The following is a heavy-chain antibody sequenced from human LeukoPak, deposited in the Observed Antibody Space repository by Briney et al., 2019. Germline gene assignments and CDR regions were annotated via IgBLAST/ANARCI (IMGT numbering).Heavy chain of an antibody. CDR3: ARNVAHFYYDGSGYELYYYYLDV. CDR1: GYTFTSDE. CDR2: MNPNSGNT. Sequence: ASVKVSCKASGYTFTSDEINWVRRATGQGLEWMGWMNPNSGNTGYAQKFQGRLTITRNTSISTAYMELTSLNSEDTAVYYCARNVAHFYYDGSGYELYYYYLDVWGKGTTVTVSS. D-gene: IGHD3-22*01. J-gene: IGHJ6*03. V-gene: IGHV1-8*03.